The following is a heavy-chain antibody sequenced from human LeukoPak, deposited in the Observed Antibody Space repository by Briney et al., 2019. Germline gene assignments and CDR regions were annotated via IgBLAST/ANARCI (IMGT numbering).Heavy chain of an antibody. CDR3: AREGPNEGVVPAAIQEDYGSGSQDYYYYYMDV. CDR1: GYTFTSYA. D-gene: IGHD2-2*01. V-gene: IGHV1-69*13. Sequence: GASVKVSCKASGYTFTSYAISWVRQAPGQGLEWMGGIIPIFGTANYAQKFQGRVTITADESTSTAYMELSSLRSEDTAVYYCAREGPNEGVVPAAIQEDYGSGSQDYYYYYMDVWGKGTTVTVSS. CDR2: IIPIFGTA. J-gene: IGHJ6*03.